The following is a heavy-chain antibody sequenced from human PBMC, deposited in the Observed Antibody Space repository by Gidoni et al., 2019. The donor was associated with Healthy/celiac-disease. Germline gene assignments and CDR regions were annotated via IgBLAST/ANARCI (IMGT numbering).Heavy chain of an antibody. CDR3: TTHYDFWSGYYPSEPSHVDY. CDR1: GFTFSNAW. V-gene: IGHV3-15*07. D-gene: IGHD3-3*01. Sequence: EVQLVESGGGLVKPGGSLRLSCAASGFTFSNAWINWVRQAPGKGLEWVGRIKSKTDGGTTDYAAPVKGRFTISRDDSKNTLYLQMNSLKTEDTAVYYCTTHYDFWSGYYPSEPSHVDYWGQGTLVTVSS. CDR2: IKSKTDGGTT. J-gene: IGHJ4*02.